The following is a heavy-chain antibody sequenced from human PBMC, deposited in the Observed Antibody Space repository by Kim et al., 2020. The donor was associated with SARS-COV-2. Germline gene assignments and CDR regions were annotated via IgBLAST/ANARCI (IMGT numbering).Heavy chain of an antibody. CDR1: GGTFSSYA. J-gene: IGHJ6*02. V-gene: IGHV1-69*04. CDR3: ARDTSVYGSGIIPIETDYYYGMDV. D-gene: IGHD3-10*01. CDR2: IIPILGIA. Sequence: SVKVSCKASGGTFSSYAISWVRQAPGQGLEWMGRIIPILGIANYAQKFQGRVTITADKSTSTAYMELSSLRSEDTAVYYCARDTSVYGSGIIPIETDYYYGMDVWGQGTTVTVSS.